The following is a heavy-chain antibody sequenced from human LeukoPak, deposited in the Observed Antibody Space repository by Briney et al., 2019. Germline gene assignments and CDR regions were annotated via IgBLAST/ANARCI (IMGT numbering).Heavy chain of an antibody. J-gene: IGHJ6*03. D-gene: IGHD2-15*01. CDR3: AKDTSAWWYHRAYMNV. CDR1: GFIFSSYA. Sequence: GGSLRLSCAASGFIFSSYAMSWVRQAPGGGLEWVSAISGSGDTTFHADSVKGRFTTSRDNSKNTLSLQMSGLRVEDSAVYFCAKDTSAWWYHRAYMNVWGTGTTVTVSS. V-gene: IGHV3-23*01. CDR2: ISGSGDTT.